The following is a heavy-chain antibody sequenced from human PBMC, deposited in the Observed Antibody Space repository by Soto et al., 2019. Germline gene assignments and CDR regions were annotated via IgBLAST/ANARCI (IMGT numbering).Heavy chain of an antibody. Sequence: GASVKVSCKASGYTFTSYGISWVRQAPGQGLEWMGWISAYNGNTNYAQKLQGRVTITRDTSASTAYMELSSLRSEDTAVYYCARVALWFGEIYYYYGMDVWGQGTTVTVSS. CDR3: ARVALWFGEIYYYYGMDV. D-gene: IGHD3-10*01. J-gene: IGHJ6*02. CDR1: GYTFTSYG. CDR2: ISAYNGNT. V-gene: IGHV1-18*01.